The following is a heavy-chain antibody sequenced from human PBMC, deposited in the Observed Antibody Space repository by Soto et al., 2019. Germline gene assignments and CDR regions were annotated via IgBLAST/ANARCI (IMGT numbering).Heavy chain of an antibody. D-gene: IGHD1-7*01. J-gene: IGHJ4*02. CDR2: ISYDGREK. V-gene: IGHV3-30*18. Sequence: QVHLAKSGGGVVQPGRSLRLSCGASGFTFSSFGMHWVRQAPGKGLEWVAVISYDGREKYYGESVKGRFTISRDNSMDTLYLQMNSLRPEDSALYYCAKSHLYNWNYHIDFWGQGTLVAVSS. CDR3: AKSHLYNWNYHIDF. CDR1: GFTFSSFG.